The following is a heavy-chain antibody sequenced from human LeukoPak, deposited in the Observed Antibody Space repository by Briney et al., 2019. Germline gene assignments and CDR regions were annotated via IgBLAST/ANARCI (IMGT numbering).Heavy chain of an antibody. CDR2: IYYSGST. Sequence: SETLSLTCTVSGGSISSYCWSWIRQPPGKGLEWIGYIYYSGSTNYNPSLKSRVTISVDTSKNQFSLKLSSVTAADTAVYYCATRTAGHYYYYYGMDVWGQGTTVTVSS. V-gene: IGHV4-59*08. CDR1: GGSISSYC. D-gene: IGHD1-1*01. CDR3: ATRTAGHYYYYYGMDV. J-gene: IGHJ6*02.